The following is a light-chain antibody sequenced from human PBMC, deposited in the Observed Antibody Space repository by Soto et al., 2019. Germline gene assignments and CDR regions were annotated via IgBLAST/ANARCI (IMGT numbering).Light chain of an antibody. CDR2: QAS. CDR3: QQYSGIWT. J-gene: IGKJ1*01. CDR1: QSISSW. Sequence: DIQMTKSPSALSASVGDRVTITCRASQSISSWLAWYQQKPGKAPKRLIYQASTIESGVPSSFGGTRSGTEFTLCSKCPQPDDFTTYYCQQYSGIWTFGQGAKVEIK. V-gene: IGKV1-5*03.